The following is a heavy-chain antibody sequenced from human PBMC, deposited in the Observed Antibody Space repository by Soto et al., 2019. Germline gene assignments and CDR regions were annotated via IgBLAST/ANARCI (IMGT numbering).Heavy chain of an antibody. Sequence: QITLKESGPTLAQPTQTLTMTCSFSGFSLITTGAGVGWIRQPPGKAPEWLALIYWDGEKRYSPALKSRLTITKDSSKKQVILTTTNIDPVDTATYYFARRQSIMIRGAKAFDIWGQGTFLSVSS. V-gene: IGHV2-5*02. CDR2: IYWDGEK. D-gene: IGHD3-10*01. J-gene: IGHJ3*02. CDR1: GFSLITTGAG. CDR3: ARRQSIMIRGAKAFDI.